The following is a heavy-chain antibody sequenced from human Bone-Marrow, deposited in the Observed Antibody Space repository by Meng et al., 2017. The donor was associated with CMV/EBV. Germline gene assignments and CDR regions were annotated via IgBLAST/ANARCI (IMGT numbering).Heavy chain of an antibody. V-gene: IGHV1-18*01. CDR2: ISAYNGNT. CDR1: GYTFTSYG. D-gene: IGHD3-3*01. J-gene: IGHJ5*02. CDR3: ARAVSYYDFWSGFPHNWFDP. Sequence: ASVKVSCKASGYTFTSYGISWVRQAPGQGLEWMGWISAYNGNTNYAQKLQGRVTMTTDTSTSTAYMELRSLRSDDTAVYYCARAVSYYDFWSGFPHNWFDPWGQGTLVTVSS.